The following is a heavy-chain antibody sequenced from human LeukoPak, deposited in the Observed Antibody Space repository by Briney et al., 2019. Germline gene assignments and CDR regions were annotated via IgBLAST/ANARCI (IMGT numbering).Heavy chain of an antibody. CDR1: GYTFTDYY. D-gene: IGHD6-13*01. J-gene: IGHJ6*02. V-gene: IGHV1-2*02. CDR3: ARCWSSNCYHGIDV. CDR2: INPNTVAT. Sequence: ASVKVSCKASGYTFTDYYVHWVRLAPEQGLEWMGWINPNTVATNYAQRFQGRVTMTGDTSISTAFMELNRLRSDDTAVYYCARCWSSNCYHGIDVWGQGTTVTVSS.